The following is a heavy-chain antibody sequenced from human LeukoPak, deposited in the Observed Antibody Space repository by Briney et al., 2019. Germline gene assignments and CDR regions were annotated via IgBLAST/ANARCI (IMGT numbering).Heavy chain of an antibody. J-gene: IGHJ6*03. CDR2: MNPYSGNT. CDR3: ARGRDARAISYYYYYMDV. Sequence: ASVKVSCKASGYTFTSYDINWVRQATGQGLEWMGWMNPYSGNTGYAQKFQGRVTMTRNTSISTAYMEPSSLRSEDTAVYYCARGRDARAISYYYYYMDVWGKGTTVTVSS. V-gene: IGHV1-8*01. CDR1: GYTFTSYD. D-gene: IGHD2-2*01.